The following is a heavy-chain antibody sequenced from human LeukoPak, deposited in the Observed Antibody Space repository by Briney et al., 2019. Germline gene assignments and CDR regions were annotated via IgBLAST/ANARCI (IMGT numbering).Heavy chain of an antibody. Sequence: GGSLRLSCAASGFTFSSYAMSWVRQPPGKGLEWVSSISGSGCSTYYADSVKGRFTISRDNSKNPLYLQMNSLRAEDTAVYYCAKEGLKYCTNGVCYTGVDYWGQGTLVTVSS. V-gene: IGHV3-23*01. J-gene: IGHJ4*02. CDR1: GFTFSSYA. CDR2: ISGSGCST. CDR3: AKEGLKYCTNGVCYTGVDY. D-gene: IGHD2-8*01.